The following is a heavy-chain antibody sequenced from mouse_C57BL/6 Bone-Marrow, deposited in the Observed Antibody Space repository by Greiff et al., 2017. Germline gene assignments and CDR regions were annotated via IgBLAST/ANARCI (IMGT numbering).Heavy chain of an antibody. V-gene: IGHV14-4*01. CDR1: GFTIKDDY. CDR2: IDPENGGT. CDR3: TRDDGYAWFAY. Sequence: EVQLQQSGAELVRPGASVKLSCTASGFTIKDDYMHWVKQRPEQGLEWIGWIDPENGGTEYASKFQGKATITADTSSNTAYLQLSSLTAEDTADYDCTRDDGYAWFAYWGQGTLVTVSA. J-gene: IGHJ3*01. D-gene: IGHD2-3*01.